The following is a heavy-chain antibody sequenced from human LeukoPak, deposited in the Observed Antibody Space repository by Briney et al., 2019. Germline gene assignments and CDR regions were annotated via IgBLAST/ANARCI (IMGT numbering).Heavy chain of an antibody. Sequence: GGSLRLSCAASGFTFSSYAVSWVRQAPGKGLEWVSAISGSGGSTYYADSVKGRFTISRDNSKNTLYLQMNSLRAEDTAVYYCARDPLQVVVISASFDYWGQGTLVTVSS. J-gene: IGHJ4*02. D-gene: IGHD3-22*01. CDR1: GFTFSSYA. CDR3: ARDPLQVVVISASFDY. CDR2: ISGSGGST. V-gene: IGHV3-23*01.